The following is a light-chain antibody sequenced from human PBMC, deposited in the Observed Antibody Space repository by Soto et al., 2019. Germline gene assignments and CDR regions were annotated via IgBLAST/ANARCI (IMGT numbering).Light chain of an antibody. Sequence: QSVLTQPASVSESPGQSITISCTGTSSDIGGHNDVSWYQQHPGKAPKLLIYGVSNRPSGVSNRFSGSKSGNTASLTISGLQAEDEADYYCISYTVTRSYVFGTGTKVTVL. CDR2: GVS. J-gene: IGLJ1*01. CDR1: SSDIGGHND. CDR3: ISYTVTRSYV. V-gene: IGLV2-14*01.